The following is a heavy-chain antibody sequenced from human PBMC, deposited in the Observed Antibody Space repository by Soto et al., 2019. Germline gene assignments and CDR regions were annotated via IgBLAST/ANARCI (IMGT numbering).Heavy chain of an antibody. CDR2: IIPIFGTA. D-gene: IGHD2-21*02. J-gene: IGHJ6*02. Sequence: SVKVSCKASGGTFSNYAISWVRQAPGQGLEWMGGIIPIFGTANYAQKFQGRVTITADESTSTAYMELSSLRSDDTAVYYCAREGDVHYYYYGMDVWGQGNTVTVSS. CDR3: AREGDVHYYYYGMDV. CDR1: GGTFSNYA. V-gene: IGHV1-69*13.